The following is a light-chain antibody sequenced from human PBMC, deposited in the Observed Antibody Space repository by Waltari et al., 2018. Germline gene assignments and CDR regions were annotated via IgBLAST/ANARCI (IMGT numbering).Light chain of an antibody. J-gene: IGKJ5*01. CDR3: QHYNTYSRSIT. V-gene: IGKV1-5*03. Sequence: DIQMTQSPSTLSASVGDRVTITCRASQSVSTLLAWFQQKPWNPPKLLIYKTFNLERGVPSRFSGSGSGTEFTLTITSLQPDDFATYYCQHYNTYSRSITFGQGTRLEIQ. CDR1: QSVSTL. CDR2: KTF.